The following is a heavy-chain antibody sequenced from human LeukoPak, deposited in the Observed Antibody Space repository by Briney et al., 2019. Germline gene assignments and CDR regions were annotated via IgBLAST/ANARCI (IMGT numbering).Heavy chain of an antibody. CDR1: GGSISSYY. CDR3: ARDLEAFDI. Sequence: SETLSLTCTVSGGSISSYYWSGIRQPPGKGLEWIGYIYYSGSTNYNPSLKSRVTMSVDTSKNQFSLKLSSVTAADTAVYYCARDLEAFDIWGQGTMVTVSS. J-gene: IGHJ3*02. V-gene: IGHV4-59*01. CDR2: IYYSGST. D-gene: IGHD5-24*01.